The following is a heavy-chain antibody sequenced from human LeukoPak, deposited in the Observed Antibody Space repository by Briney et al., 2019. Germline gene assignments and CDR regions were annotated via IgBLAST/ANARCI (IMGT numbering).Heavy chain of an antibody. D-gene: IGHD3-16*01. CDR3: ARDENWGPPFDY. CDR1: GGSISSSSYY. J-gene: IGHJ4*02. Sequence: PSETLSLTCTVSGGSISSSSYYWGWIRQPPGKGLEWIGSIYYSGSTYYNPSLKSRVTISVDTSKNQFSLKLSSVTAADTAVYYCARDENWGPPFDYWGQGTLVTVSS. V-gene: IGHV4-39*07. CDR2: IYYSGST.